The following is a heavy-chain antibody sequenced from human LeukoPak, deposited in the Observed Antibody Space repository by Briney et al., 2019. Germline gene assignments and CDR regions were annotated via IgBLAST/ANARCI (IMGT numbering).Heavy chain of an antibody. V-gene: IGHV4-39*07. Sequence: SETLSLTCTVSGDSISSSSYYWSWIRQPPGKGLEWIGEINHSGSTNYNPSLKSRVTVSVDKSKNQFSLKLSSVTAADTAVYYCARKVPYYASEWGQGTLVTVSS. CDR1: GDSISSSSYY. CDR2: INHSGST. D-gene: IGHD2-2*01. CDR3: ARKVPYYASE. J-gene: IGHJ4*02.